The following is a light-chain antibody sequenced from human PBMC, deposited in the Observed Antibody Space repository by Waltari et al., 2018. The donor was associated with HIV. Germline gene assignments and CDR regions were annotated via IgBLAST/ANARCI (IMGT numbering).Light chain of an antibody. V-gene: IGLV3-25*03. Sequence: SSDLTQPPSVSVSPGQTATITCSGDSLSKQYTSWYKQRPGKAPVLLISKDNKRPSGIPERFSGSTSGTTVTLAISRVQPDDEADYYCQSSDTSGTSVIFGGGTKLTVL. CDR2: KDN. J-gene: IGLJ2*01. CDR3: QSSDTSGTSVI. CDR1: SLSKQY.